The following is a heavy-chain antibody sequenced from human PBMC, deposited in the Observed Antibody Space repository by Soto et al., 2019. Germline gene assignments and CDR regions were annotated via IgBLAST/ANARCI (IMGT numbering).Heavy chain of an antibody. D-gene: IGHD3-10*01. Sequence: QLQESGPGLVKPSETLSLTCTVSGGSISSSSYYWGWIRQPPGKGLEWIGSIYYRRSTYYNPSLKSRVTISVDTSKNQFSMKLSSVTAADTAVYYCARLYLPCGELFLPYFDYWGQGTLVTVSS. CDR2: IYYRRST. J-gene: IGHJ4*02. V-gene: IGHV4-39*01. CDR1: GGSISSSSYY. CDR3: ARLYLPCGELFLPYFDY.